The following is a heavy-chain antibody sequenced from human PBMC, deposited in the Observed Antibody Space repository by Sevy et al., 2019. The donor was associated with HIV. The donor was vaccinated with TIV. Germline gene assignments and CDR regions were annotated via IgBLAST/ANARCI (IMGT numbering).Heavy chain of an antibody. D-gene: IGHD3-10*01. V-gene: IGHV3-30-3*01. CDR2: ISYDGSNK. J-gene: IGHJ6*02. Sequence: GGSLRLSCAASGFTFSSYAMHWVRQAPGKGLEWVAVISYDGSNKYYADSVKGRFTISRDNSKNTLNLQMNSLRAEDTAVYYCARGRITMVRGVRSGMDVWGQGPTVTVSS. CDR3: ARGRITMVRGVRSGMDV. CDR1: GFTFSSYA.